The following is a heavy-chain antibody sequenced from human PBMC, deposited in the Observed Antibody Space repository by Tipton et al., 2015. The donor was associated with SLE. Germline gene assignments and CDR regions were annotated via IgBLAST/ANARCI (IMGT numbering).Heavy chain of an antibody. D-gene: IGHD2/OR15-2a*01. CDR3: TRVESTSWAFDV. CDR1: GFTFSSYW. J-gene: IGHJ3*01. Sequence: SLRLSFAASGFTFSSYWMSWVRQAPGKGLEWVANIKQDGSEKYYVDSVKGRFTISRDNAKNSLYLQMNSLRAEDTAVYYCTRVESTSWAFDVWGQGTIVTVSS. CDR2: IKQDGSEK. V-gene: IGHV3-7*01.